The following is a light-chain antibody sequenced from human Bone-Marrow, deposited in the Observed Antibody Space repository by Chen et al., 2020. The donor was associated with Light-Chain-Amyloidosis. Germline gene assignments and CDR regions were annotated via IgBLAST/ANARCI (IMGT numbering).Light chain of an antibody. CDR2: DDS. V-gene: IGLV3-21*02. CDR1: NIGPTS. CDR3: QVWDRSSDRPV. Sequence: SYVLTQPSSVSVAPGQTATIACGGNNIGPTSVHWYQQTPGQAPLLVVYDDSDRPSGIPERLSGSNSGNMATLTISRVEAGDEADYYCQVWDRSSDRPVFGGGTKLTVL. J-gene: IGLJ3*02.